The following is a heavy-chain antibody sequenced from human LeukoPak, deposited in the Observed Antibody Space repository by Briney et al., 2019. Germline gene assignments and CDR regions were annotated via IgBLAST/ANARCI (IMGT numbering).Heavy chain of an antibody. CDR3: ASDWSIAAAGPPSSSV. J-gene: IGHJ6*02. CDR1: GFTFSDYY. D-gene: IGHD6-13*01. V-gene: IGHV3-11*01. Sequence: SGGSLRLSCAASGFTFSDYYMSWIRQAPGKGLEWVSYISSSGSTIYYADSVKGRFTISRDNAKNSLYLQMTSLRAEDTAVYYCASDWSIAAAGPPSSSVWGQGTTVTVSS. CDR2: ISSSGSTI.